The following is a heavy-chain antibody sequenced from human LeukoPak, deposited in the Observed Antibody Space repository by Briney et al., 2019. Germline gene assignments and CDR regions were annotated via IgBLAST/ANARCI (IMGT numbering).Heavy chain of an antibody. CDR1: GFTFSSYA. CDR2: ISYDGSNK. V-gene: IGHV3-30*04. D-gene: IGHD3-10*01. CDR3: ARDRMVRDLTYFDL. J-gene: IGHJ2*01. Sequence: PGGSLRLSCAASGFTFSSYAMHWVRQAPGKGLEWVAVISYDGSNKYYADSVKGRFTISRDNSKNTLYLQMNSLRAEDTAVYYCARDRMVRDLTYFDLWGRGTLVTVSS.